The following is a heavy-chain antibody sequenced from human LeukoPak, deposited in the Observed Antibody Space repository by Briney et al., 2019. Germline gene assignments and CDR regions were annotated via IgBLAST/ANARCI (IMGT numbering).Heavy chain of an antibody. Sequence: QAGGSLRLSCAASGFTFSSYSMNWVRQAPGKGLEWVSYISSSSSTIYYADSGKGRFTIFRDNAKNSLYLQMNSLRDEDTAVYYCARDLGVVTYNWFDPWGQGTLVTVSS. CDR2: ISSSSSTI. CDR1: GFTFSSYS. CDR3: ARDLGVVTYNWFDP. J-gene: IGHJ5*02. D-gene: IGHD3-3*01. V-gene: IGHV3-48*02.